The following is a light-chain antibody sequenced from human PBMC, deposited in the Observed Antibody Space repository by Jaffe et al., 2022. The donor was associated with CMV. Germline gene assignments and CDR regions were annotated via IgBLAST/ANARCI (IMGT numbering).Light chain of an antibody. CDR3: AAWDDSVNGWV. CDR1: NSNIGSSA. CDR2: NNN. Sequence: QSVLIQPPSASETPGQRVTISCSGNNSNIGSSAVNWYQQLPGAAPTLLMYNNNYRPSGVPDRFSGSKSGTSASLAISGLQSDDEAYYYCAAWDDSVNGWVFGGGTRLTVL. V-gene: IGLV1-44*01. J-gene: IGLJ3*02.